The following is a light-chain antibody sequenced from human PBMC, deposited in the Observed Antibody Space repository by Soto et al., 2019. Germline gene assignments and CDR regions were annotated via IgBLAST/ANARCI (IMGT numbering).Light chain of an antibody. CDR1: SGHSNYV. J-gene: IGLJ3*02. CDR2: LEGSGSY. Sequence: LVLTQSSSASASLGSSVKLTCTLSSGHSNYVIAWHQRRPGKAPRYLMKLEGSGSYNKGSGVPDRFSGSSSGADRYLTISDLLFEDEADYYCETWDSNTRVFGGGTKLTVL. CDR3: ETWDSNTRV. V-gene: IGLV4-60*02.